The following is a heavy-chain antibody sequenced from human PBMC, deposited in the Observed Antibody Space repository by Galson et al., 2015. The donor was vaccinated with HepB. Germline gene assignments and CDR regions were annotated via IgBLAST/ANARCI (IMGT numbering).Heavy chain of an antibody. Sequence: SLRLSCAASGFTFSSYAMHWVRQAPGKGLEWVAVISYDGSNKYYADSVKGRFTISRDNSKNTLYLQMNSLRAEDTAVYYCARDSVMCTGCAFDVWGQGTLVTVSS. J-gene: IGHJ3*01. CDR3: ARDSVMCTGCAFDV. V-gene: IGHV3-30*04. D-gene: IGHD5/OR15-5a*01. CDR2: ISYDGSNK. CDR1: GFTFSSYA.